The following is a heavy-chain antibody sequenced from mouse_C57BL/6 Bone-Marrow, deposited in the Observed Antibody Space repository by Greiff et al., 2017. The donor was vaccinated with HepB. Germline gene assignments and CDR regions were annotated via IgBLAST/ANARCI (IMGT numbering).Heavy chain of an antibody. V-gene: IGHV1-54*01. Sequence: QVQLQQSGAELVRPGPSVKVSCKASGYAFTNYLIEWVKQRPGQGLEWIGVINPGSGGTNYNEKFKGKATLTADKSSSTAYMQLSSLTSEDSAVYFCARGDGAWFAYWGQGTLVTVSA. CDR2: INPGSGGT. CDR3: ARGDGAWFAY. J-gene: IGHJ3*01. CDR1: GYAFTNYL.